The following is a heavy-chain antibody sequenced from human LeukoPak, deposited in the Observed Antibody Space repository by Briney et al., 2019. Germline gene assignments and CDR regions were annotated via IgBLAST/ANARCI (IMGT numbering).Heavy chain of an antibody. CDR1: GFTFSSYS. V-gene: IGHV3-21*01. Sequence: GGSLRLSCAASGFTFSSYSMNWVRQAPGKGLEWVSSISSSSSSIYYADSVKGRFTISRDNAKNSLYLQMNSLRAEATAVYYCARGDSSALFDYWGQGTLVTVSS. J-gene: IGHJ4*02. CDR2: ISSSSSSI. CDR3: ARGDSSALFDY. D-gene: IGHD6-19*01.